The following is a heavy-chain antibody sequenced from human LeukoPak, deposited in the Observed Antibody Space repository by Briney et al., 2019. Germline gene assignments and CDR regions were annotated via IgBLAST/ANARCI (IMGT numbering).Heavy chain of an antibody. CDR2: LNLDGSDK. Sequence: TGGSLRLSCVVSGFTFSGSWMSWVRQDPGKGLGWVASLNLDGSDKYYVDSVKGRFTISRDNAKNSLYLQMDSLRVEDTAVYYCAKGKRYPDYWGQGTLVTVSS. CDR3: AKGKRYPDY. J-gene: IGHJ4*02. V-gene: IGHV3-7*03. CDR1: GFTFSGSW. D-gene: IGHD1-1*01.